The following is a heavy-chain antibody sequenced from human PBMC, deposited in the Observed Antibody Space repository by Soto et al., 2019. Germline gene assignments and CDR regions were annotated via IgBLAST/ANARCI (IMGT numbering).Heavy chain of an antibody. CDR1: GFTFINHA. CDR2: ISDDGDNK. Sequence: QVQLVESGGGVVQPGRSLRLSCVASGFTFINHAMHWVRQAPGKGMQWVAVISDDGDNKYYGDSVKGRFTISKDNSKKTLNLQMRSLSAEDAAVDHCAREGLYTSWGQGTLVTVSS. CDR3: AREGLYTS. J-gene: IGHJ4*02. V-gene: IGHV3-30-3*01.